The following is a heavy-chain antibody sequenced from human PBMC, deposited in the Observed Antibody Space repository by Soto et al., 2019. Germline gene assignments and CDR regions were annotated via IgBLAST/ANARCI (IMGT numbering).Heavy chain of an antibody. Sequence: QVQLVQSGAEVKKPGASVKVSCKASGYSFTVYHMHWVRQAPGQGLEWMGWINTDSGGTKYAQKFEGRATMSRDTSINTAYMELSNLISDDTAVYYCAREIRSGYYKYWYFDLWGRGTLITVSS. CDR3: AREIRSGYYKYWYFDL. D-gene: IGHD3-3*01. CDR1: GYSFTVYH. CDR2: INTDSGGT. V-gene: IGHV1-2*02. J-gene: IGHJ2*01.